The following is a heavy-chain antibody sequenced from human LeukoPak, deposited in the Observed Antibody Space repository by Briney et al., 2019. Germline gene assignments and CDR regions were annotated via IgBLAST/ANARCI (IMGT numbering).Heavy chain of an antibody. CDR1: GFTFSTYA. CDR2: ISYDGSNK. V-gene: IGHV3-30-3*01. J-gene: IGHJ4*02. Sequence: GGSLRLSCGVSGFTFSTYAMSWVRQAPGKGLEWVAVISYDGSNKYYADSVKGRFTISRDNSKNTLYLQMNSLRAEDTAVYYCARDHIGRVITMVRGVPLDYWGQGTLVTVSS. D-gene: IGHD3-10*01. CDR3: ARDHIGRVITMVRGVPLDY.